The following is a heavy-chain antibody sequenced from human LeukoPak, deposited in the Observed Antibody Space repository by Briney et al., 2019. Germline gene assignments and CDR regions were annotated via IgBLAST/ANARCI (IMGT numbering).Heavy chain of an antibody. Sequence: GASVKVSCKASGGAFSSYAISWVRQAPGQGLEWMGGIIPIFGTANYAQKFQGRVTITTDESTGTAYMELSSLRSEDTAVYYCARELYRGVPPEYWYFDLWGRGTLVTVSS. V-gene: IGHV1-69*05. D-gene: IGHD3-10*01. J-gene: IGHJ2*01. CDR2: IIPIFGTA. CDR3: ARELYRGVPPEYWYFDL. CDR1: GGAFSSYA.